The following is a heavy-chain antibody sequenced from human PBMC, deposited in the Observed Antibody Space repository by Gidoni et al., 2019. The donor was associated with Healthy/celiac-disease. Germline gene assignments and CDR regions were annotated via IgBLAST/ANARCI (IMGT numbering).Heavy chain of an antibody. D-gene: IGHD2-21*02. Sequence: QPQLQESGPGLVQPSATLSLTCTVSGGSISTCSYYWGWIRQPPGKGLEWIGSIYFSGSTYYNPSLKSRVTISVDTSKNQFSLKLSSVTAADTAVYYCAREGYCGGDCYSDAFDIWGQGTMVTVSS. CDR1: GGSISTCSYY. J-gene: IGHJ3*02. V-gene: IGHV4-39*07. CDR3: AREGYCGGDCYSDAFDI. CDR2: IYFSGST.